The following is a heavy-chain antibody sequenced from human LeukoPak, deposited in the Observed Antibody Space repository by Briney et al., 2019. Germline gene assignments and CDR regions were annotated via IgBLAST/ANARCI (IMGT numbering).Heavy chain of an antibody. V-gene: IGHV3-23*01. CDR2: LSGSGGST. CDR1: GLTFRRYA. Sequence: GGSLRLSCAASGLTFRRYAMSWVRQAPGKGLEWVSALSGSGGSTYYAESVKGRFTISRDNSKNTLYLQMNSLRAEDTAVYYCAKDWEYDILTGYADYWGQGTLVTVSS. CDR3: AKDWEYDILTGYADY. J-gene: IGHJ4*02. D-gene: IGHD3-9*01.